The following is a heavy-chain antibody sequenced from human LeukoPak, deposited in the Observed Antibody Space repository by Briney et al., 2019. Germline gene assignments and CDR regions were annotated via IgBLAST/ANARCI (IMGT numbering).Heavy chain of an antibody. J-gene: IGHJ4*02. CDR2: IIPILGIA. CDR1: GGTFSSYA. V-gene: IGHV1-69*04. CDR3: ARGRSVVVPAAMDY. Sequence: SVKVSCKASGGTFSSYAISWVRQAPGQGLEWMGRIIPILGIANYAQKFQGRVTITADKSTSTAYMELSSLRSEGTAVYYCARGRSVVVPAAMDYWGQGTLVTVSS. D-gene: IGHD2-2*01.